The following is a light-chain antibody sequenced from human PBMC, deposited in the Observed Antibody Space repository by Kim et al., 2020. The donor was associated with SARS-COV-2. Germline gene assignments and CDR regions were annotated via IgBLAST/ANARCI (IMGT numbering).Light chain of an antibody. J-gene: IGLJ1*01. CDR3: NSYAGSTNV. CDR2: EVT. Sequence: PGLSFTIPCPGTDNDVGRYNYVSWYQHHPGKAPRLLIYEVTKRPSGVPDRFSGSRSGNTASLTISGLQAEDEADYYCNSYAGSTNVFGTGTKVTVL. V-gene: IGLV2-8*01. CDR1: DNDVGRYNY.